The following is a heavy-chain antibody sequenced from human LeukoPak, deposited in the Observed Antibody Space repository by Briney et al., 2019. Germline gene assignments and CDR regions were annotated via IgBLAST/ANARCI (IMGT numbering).Heavy chain of an antibody. Sequence: PGGSLRLSCAASGFTFISYAMSWVRQAPGKGLEWVSAISGSGGSTYYADSVKGRFTISRDNSKNTLYLQMNSLRAEDTAVYYCAKDRGGDDTFDYWGQGTLVTVSS. CDR1: GFTFISYA. V-gene: IGHV3-23*01. CDR2: ISGSGGST. CDR3: AKDRGGDDTFDY. J-gene: IGHJ4*02. D-gene: IGHD2-21*01.